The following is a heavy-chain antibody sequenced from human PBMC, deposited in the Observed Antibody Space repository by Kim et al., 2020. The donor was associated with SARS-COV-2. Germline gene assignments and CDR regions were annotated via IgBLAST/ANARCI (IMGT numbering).Heavy chain of an antibody. V-gene: IGHV4-61*01. J-gene: IGHJ3*02. CDR2: IYYSGST. D-gene: IGHD2-2*01. Sequence: SETLSLTCTVSGGSVSSGSYYWSWIRQPPGKGLEWIGYIYYSGSTNYNPSLKSRVTISVDTSKNQFSLKLSSVTAADTAVYYCARADPLTAYCSSTSCFGAFDIWGQGTMVTVSS. CDR3: ARADPLTAYCSSTSCFGAFDI. CDR1: GGSVSSGSYY.